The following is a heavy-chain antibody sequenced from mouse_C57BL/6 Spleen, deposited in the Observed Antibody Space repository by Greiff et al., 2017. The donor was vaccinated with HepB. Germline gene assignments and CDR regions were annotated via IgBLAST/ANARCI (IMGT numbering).Heavy chain of an antibody. V-gene: IGHV1-5*01. CDR3: TKGVTTVPYYFDY. CDR1: GYTFTSYW. D-gene: IGHD1-1*01. J-gene: IGHJ2*01. Sequence: VQLKESGTVLARPGASVKMSCKTSGYTFTSYWMHWVKQRPGQGLEWIGAIYPGNSDTSYNQKFKGKAKLTAVTSASTAYMELSSLTNEDSAVYYCTKGVTTVPYYFDYWGQGTTLTVSS. CDR2: IYPGNSDT.